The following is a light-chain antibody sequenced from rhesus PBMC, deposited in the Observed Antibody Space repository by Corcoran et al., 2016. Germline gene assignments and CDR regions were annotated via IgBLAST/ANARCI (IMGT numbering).Light chain of an antibody. CDR2: EVS. V-gene: IGLV2-32*01. CDR3: CSYAGSYTYI. Sequence: QAALTQPRSVSGSPRQSVTISCTGTSSDIGGYNYVSWYQQHPGTAPKLMIYEVSKRPSGVSDRFSGSKSGNTASLTISGLQAEDEADYYCCSYAGSYTYIFGAGTRLTVL. J-gene: IGLJ1*01. CDR1: SSDIGGYNY.